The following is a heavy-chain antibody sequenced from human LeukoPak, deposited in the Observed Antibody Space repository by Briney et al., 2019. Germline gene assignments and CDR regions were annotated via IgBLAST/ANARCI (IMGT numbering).Heavy chain of an antibody. CDR3: AGGYRYFHH. D-gene: IGHD1-1*01. CDR2: ISSDGTRT. V-gene: IGHV3-74*01. CDR1: GFTFSSYW. Sequence: PGGSLRLSCAASGFTFSSYWMHCVRQAPGKGLVWVSRISSDGTRTSYADSVKGRFTISRDNAKNTLYLQMNSLRAEDTAVYYCAGGYRYFHHWGQGTLVTVSS. J-gene: IGHJ1*01.